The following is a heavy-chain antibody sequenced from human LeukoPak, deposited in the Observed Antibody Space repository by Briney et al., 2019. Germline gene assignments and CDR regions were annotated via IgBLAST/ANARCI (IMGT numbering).Heavy chain of an antibody. V-gene: IGHV3-23*01. J-gene: IGHJ5*02. CDR3: VRAGCGTISCAPNWFDP. D-gene: IGHD2-2*01. Sequence: GGSLRLSCAASGHTFNGYSMTRAPQAPGKGLEWVSSISGNGGRSTYYADSGEGRFTISRDIYRNILSLQMNSMQAEDTAVYYGVRAGCGTISCAPNWFDPWGQGTLVIVSS. CDR1: GHTFNGYS. CDR2: ISGNGGRST.